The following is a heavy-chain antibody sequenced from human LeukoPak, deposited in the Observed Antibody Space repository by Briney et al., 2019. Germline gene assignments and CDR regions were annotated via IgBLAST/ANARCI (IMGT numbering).Heavy chain of an antibody. Sequence: GGSLRLSCAASGFTFSSYSMNWVRQAPGKGLEWVSYISSSSSTIYYADSVKGRFTIPRDNAKNSLYLQMNSLRDEDTAVYYCARGYGLSGYANSDYWGQGTLVTVSS. D-gene: IGHD5-12*01. J-gene: IGHJ4*02. CDR1: GFTFSSYS. CDR2: ISSSSSTI. V-gene: IGHV3-48*02. CDR3: ARGYGLSGYANSDY.